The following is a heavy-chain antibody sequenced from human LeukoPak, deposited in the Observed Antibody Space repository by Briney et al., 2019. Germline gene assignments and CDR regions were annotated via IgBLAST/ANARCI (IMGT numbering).Heavy chain of an antibody. J-gene: IGHJ3*02. Sequence: GGSLRLSCAASGFTFSSYAMSWVRQAPGKGLEWVSAISGSGGSTYYADSVKGRFTISRDNSKNTLYLQMDSLRAEDTAVYYCAKEAYDSSGSELDAFDIWGRGTMVTVSS. V-gene: IGHV3-23*01. D-gene: IGHD3-22*01. CDR2: ISGSGGST. CDR3: AKEAYDSSGSELDAFDI. CDR1: GFTFSSYA.